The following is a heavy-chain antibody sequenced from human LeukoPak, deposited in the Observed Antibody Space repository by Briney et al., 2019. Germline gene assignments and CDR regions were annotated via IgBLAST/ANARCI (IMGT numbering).Heavy chain of an antibody. J-gene: IGHJ6*03. CDR1: GFTFSSYA. CDR3: ARLNSGSYYYYYYYYMDV. V-gene: IGHV3-23*01. CDR2: ISGSGGST. Sequence: RPGGSLRLSCAASGFTFSSYAMSWVRQAPGKGLEWVSAISGSGGSTYYADSVKGRFTISRDNSKNTLYLQMNSLRADDTAVYYCARLNSGSYYYYYYYYMDVWGKGTTVTVSS. D-gene: IGHD1-26*01.